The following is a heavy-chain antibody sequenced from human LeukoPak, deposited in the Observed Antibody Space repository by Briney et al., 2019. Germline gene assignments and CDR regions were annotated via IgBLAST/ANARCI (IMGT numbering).Heavy chain of an antibody. J-gene: IGHJ4*02. CDR2: ISHSGST. CDR1: GYFIKNGYN. D-gene: IGHD1-26*01. Sequence: SETLSLTCTVSGYFIKNGYNWGWIRQPPGKGLEWIGYISHSGSTYYNPSLKNRLTLSLDTSKNQFSLRLNSVTAADTAVYYCARVWYGGRSGPDYWGQGTLVTVSS. CDR3: ARVWYGGRSGPDY. V-gene: IGHV4-38-2*02.